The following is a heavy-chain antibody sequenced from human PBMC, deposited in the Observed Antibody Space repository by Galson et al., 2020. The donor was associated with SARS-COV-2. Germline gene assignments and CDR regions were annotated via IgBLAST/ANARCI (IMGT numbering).Heavy chain of an antibody. Sequence: ASVKVSCKASGYTFTSYGISWVRQAPGQGLEWMGWISAYNGNTNYAQKLQGRVTMTTDTSTSTAYMELRSLRSDDTAVYYCARVIYYDSSGYSLWYYYYGMDVWGQGTTVTVSS. V-gene: IGHV1-18*04. J-gene: IGHJ6*02. CDR1: GYTFTSYG. CDR2: ISAYNGNT. D-gene: IGHD3-22*01. CDR3: ARVIYYDSSGYSLWYYYYGMDV.